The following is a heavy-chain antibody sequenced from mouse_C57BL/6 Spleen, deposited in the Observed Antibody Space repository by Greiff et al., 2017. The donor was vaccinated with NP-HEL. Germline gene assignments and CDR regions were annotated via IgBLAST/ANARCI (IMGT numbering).Heavy chain of an antibody. CDR2: IYPGSGCT. Sequence: VQLQQPGAELVKPGASVKMSCKASGYTFTSYWITWVKQRPGQGLEWIGAIYPGSGCTNYNEKFKSKATLTVDTASSTAYMQLSSLKSEDSAVYYYARGPYYGSSQYYYAMDYWGQGTSVTVSS. J-gene: IGHJ4*01. CDR3: ARGPYYGSSQYYYAMDY. CDR1: GYTFTSYW. D-gene: IGHD1-1*01. V-gene: IGHV1-55*01.